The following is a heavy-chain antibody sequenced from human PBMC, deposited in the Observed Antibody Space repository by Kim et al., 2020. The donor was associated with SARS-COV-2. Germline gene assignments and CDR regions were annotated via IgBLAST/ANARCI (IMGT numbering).Heavy chain of an antibody. J-gene: IGHJ1*01. Sequence: SVKGRFTISRDNSKNTLYLQMNSLRAEDTAVYYCARGDDYGDYVPEYFQHWGQGTLVTVSS. D-gene: IGHD4-17*01. V-gene: IGHV3-66*01. CDR3: ARGDDYGDYVPEYFQH.